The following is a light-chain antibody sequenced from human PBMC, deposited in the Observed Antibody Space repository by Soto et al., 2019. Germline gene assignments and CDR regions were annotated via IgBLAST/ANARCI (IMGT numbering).Light chain of an antibody. CDR2: AAS. CDR1: QGISTY. CDR3: QNYNGAPWT. Sequence: DIQMTQSPSSLSASVGDRVTITCRASQGISTYLVWYQQKPGTVPKLLIFAASTLHSGVPSRFSGSGSGTDFPLTISSLEREDVATYYCQNYNGAPWTFGQGTKVEIK. V-gene: IGKV1-27*01. J-gene: IGKJ1*01.